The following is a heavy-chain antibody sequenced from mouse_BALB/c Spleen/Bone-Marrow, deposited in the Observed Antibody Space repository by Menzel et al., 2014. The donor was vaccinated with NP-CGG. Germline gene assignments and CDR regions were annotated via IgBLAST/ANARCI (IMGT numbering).Heavy chain of an antibody. Sequence: EVNLVESGAELVKPGASVKLSCTASGFNIKDTYMNWVKQRPEQGLEWIGRIDPANGNTKYDPKFQGKATITADTSSNTAYLQLSSLTSEDTAVYYCAGEYYGNYAWYFDVWGAGTTVTVSS. CDR1: GFNIKDTY. J-gene: IGHJ1*01. V-gene: IGHV14-3*02. D-gene: IGHD2-1*01. CDR2: IDPANGNT. CDR3: AGEYYGNYAWYFDV.